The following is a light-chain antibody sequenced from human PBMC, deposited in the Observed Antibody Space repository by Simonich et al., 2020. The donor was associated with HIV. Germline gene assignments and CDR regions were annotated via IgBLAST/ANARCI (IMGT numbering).Light chain of an antibody. V-gene: IGKV2D-29*02. CDR3: MQSVQLPIT. CDR2: EVS. J-gene: IGKJ5*01. Sequence: DIVMTQTPLSLSVTPGQPASISCNSSQSLLHSDGKTYCYWYLQKPGQSPHLLIHEVSNRFSGVPDRFSGSGSGTDFTLKISRVEAEDIGLYYCMQSVQLPITFGQGTRLEIK. CDR1: QSLLHSDGKTY.